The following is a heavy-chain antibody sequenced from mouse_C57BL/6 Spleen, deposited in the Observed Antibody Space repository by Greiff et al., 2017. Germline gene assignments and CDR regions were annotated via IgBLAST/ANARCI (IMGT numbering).Heavy chain of an antibody. J-gene: IGHJ2*01. CDR1: GFTFSSYG. D-gene: IGHD1-1*01. CDR2: ISSGGSYT. CDR3: ARGDGSSYVSYFDY. V-gene: IGHV5-6*02. Sequence: DVMLVESGGDLVKPGGSLKLSCAASGFTFSSYGMSWVRQTPDKRLEWVATISSGGSYTYYPDSVKGRFTISRDNAKNTLYLQMSSLKSEDTAMYYCARGDGSSYVSYFDYWGQGTTLTVSS.